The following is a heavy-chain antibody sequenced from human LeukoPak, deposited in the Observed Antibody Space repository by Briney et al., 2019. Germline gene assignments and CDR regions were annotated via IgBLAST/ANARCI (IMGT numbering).Heavy chain of an antibody. CDR3: ATDHVYRWFGELLWYY. V-gene: IGHV1-24*01. CDR1: GYTLTELA. Sequence: ASVKVSCKVSGYTLTELAMHWERQAPGKGLEWMGGFDPEDGETIYAQKFQGRVTMTEDTSTDTAYMELSSLRSEDTAVYYCATDHVYRWFGELLWYYWGQGTLVTVSS. CDR2: FDPEDGET. J-gene: IGHJ4*02. D-gene: IGHD3-10*01.